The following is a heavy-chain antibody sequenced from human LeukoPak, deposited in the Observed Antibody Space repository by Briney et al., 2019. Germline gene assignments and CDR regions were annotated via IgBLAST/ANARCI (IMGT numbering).Heavy chain of an antibody. Sequence: PSETLSLTCSVSGGSISSYFWSWIRQPAGKGLEWIRRIYTSGSTNYNPSLKSRVTMSVDTSKKQFSLKLSSVTAADTAVYYCARIGLDERKYYYYYYMDVWGKGTTVTVSS. D-gene: IGHD1-1*01. CDR3: ARIGLDERKYYYYYYMDV. CDR2: IYTSGST. CDR1: GGSISSYF. V-gene: IGHV4-4*07. J-gene: IGHJ6*03.